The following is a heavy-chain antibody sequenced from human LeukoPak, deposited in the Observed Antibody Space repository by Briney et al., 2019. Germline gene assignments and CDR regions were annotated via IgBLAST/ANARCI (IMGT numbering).Heavy chain of an antibody. CDR2: IYYSGST. CDR1: GGSISSSSYY. J-gene: IGHJ5*02. CDR3: ARFIRMGDELDP. Sequence: PSETLSLTCTVSGGSISSSSYYWGWIRQPPGRGLEWIGSIYYSGSTYYNPSLKSRVTISVDTSKNQFSLKLSSVTAADTAVYYCARFIRMGDELDPWGQGTLVTVSS. V-gene: IGHV4-39*01. D-gene: IGHD2-21*02.